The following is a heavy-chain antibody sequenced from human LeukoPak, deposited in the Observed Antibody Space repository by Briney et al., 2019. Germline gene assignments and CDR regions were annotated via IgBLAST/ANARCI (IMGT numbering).Heavy chain of an antibody. CDR3: ARSGPTYGSGSYVHVY. D-gene: IGHD3-10*01. CDR2: ISSSSSYI. CDR1: GFTFSSYS. J-gene: IGHJ4*02. Sequence: PGGSLRLSCAASGFTFSSYSMNWVRQAPGKGLEWVSFISSSSSYIYYADSVKGRFTISRDNAKNSLYLQMNSLRAEDTAVYYCARSGPTYGSGSYVHVYWGQGTLVTVSS. V-gene: IGHV3-21*01.